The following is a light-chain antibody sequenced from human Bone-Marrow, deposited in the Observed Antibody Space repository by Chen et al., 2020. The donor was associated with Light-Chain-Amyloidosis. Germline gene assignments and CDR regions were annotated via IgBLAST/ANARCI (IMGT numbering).Light chain of an antibody. J-gene: IGLJ3*02. CDR3: QVWDRGSDRPV. V-gene: IGLV3-21*02. CDR1: NIGSTS. CDR2: DDS. Sequence: SYVLTQPSSVSVAPGQTATIACGGNNIGSTSVHWYQQTPGQAPLLVVYDDSDRPSGIPERLSGSNPGKTATLTIRRGEAGDEADYYCQVWDRGSDRPVFGGGTKLTVL.